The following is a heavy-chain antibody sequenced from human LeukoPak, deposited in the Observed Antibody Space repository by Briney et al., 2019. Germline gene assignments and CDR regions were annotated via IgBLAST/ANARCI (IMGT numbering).Heavy chain of an antibody. J-gene: IGHJ4*02. CDR1: GFTFSSYS. CDR2: ISSSSSTI. CDR3: ARIELPVMDYYFDY. V-gene: IGHV3-48*04. Sequence: GGSLRLSCAASGFTFSSYSMNWVRQAPGKGLEWVSYISSSSSTIYYADSVKGRFTISRDNAKNSLYLQMNSLRAEDTAVYYCARIELPVMDYYFDYWGQGTLVTVSS. D-gene: IGHD1-7*01.